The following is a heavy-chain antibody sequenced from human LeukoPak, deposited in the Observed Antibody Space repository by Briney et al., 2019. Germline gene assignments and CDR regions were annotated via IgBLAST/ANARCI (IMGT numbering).Heavy chain of an antibody. Sequence: SGPTLVNPTQTLTLIRTFFGSSLSSSVMHLSCIRQPPGKALEWLARIDCDGEKFYSTSMKTRLTISKDTSKNQVVLRMTNMDPVDTAAYYCALSGGYYDSSGYAIGYWGQGTLVAVSS. D-gene: IGHD3-22*01. J-gene: IGHJ4*02. CDR2: IDCDGEK. CDR1: GSSLSSSVMH. CDR3: ALSGGYYDSSGYAIGY. V-gene: IGHV2-70*04.